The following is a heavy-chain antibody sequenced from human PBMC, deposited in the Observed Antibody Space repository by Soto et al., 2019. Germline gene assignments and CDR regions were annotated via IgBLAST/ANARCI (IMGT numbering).Heavy chain of an antibody. D-gene: IGHD3-22*01. CDR2: IYHGGST. Sequence: SETLSLTCAVSGGSISSGGYSWSWIRQPPGKGLEWIGYIYHGGSTYYNPSLKSRVTISVDRSKNQFSLKLSSVTAADTAVYYCARGAGLYYYDSSGYYALNDAFDIWGQGTMVTVSS. CDR1: GGSISSGGYS. J-gene: IGHJ3*02. CDR3: ARGAGLYYYDSSGYYALNDAFDI. V-gene: IGHV4-30-2*01.